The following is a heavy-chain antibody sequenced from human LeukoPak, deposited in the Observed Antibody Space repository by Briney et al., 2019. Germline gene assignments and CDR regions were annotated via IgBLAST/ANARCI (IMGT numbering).Heavy chain of an antibody. CDR3: AAVRGVMGY. V-gene: IGHV3-72*01. CDR1: GFTFSDHH. D-gene: IGHD3-10*02. CDR2: IRDKADSYTT. Sequence: GGPLRLSCAASGFTFSDHHMDWVRQAPGKGLEWVGRIRDKADSYTTEYAASVKGRFTISRDDSKNSLSLQMNSLKTEDTAVYYCAAVRGVMGYWGQGTLVTVSS. J-gene: IGHJ4*02.